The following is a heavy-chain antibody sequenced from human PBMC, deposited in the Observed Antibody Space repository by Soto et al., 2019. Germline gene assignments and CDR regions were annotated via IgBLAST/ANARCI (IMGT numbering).Heavy chain of an antibody. CDR1: GFPFNIYW. CDR3: VKDDGGGYYGSTRQAWGDS. V-gene: IGHV3-7*03. D-gene: IGHD3-10*01. Sequence: EVQLVESGGSLVQPGGSLRLYCAASGFPFNIYWMSWVRQAPGKGLEWVANINQGGNEKYYVDSVRGRFTISRDNTENSLFLQMKTLRAEDTAVYYCVKDDGGGYYGSTRQAWGDSWGQGTLLTVSS. J-gene: IGHJ4*02. CDR2: INQGGNEK.